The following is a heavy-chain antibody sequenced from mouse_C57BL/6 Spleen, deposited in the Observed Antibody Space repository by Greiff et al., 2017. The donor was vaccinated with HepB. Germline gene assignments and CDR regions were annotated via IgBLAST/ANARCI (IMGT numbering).Heavy chain of an antibody. Sequence: QVQLQQSGPELVKPGASVKISCKASGYSFTSYYIHWVKQRPGQGLEWIGWIYPGSGNTKYNEKFKGKATLTADTSSSTAYMQLSSLTSEDSAVYYCARDWGLRRNYFDYWGQGTTLTVSS. J-gene: IGHJ2*01. CDR3: ARDWGLRRNYFDY. CDR1: GYSFTSYY. D-gene: IGHD2-4*01. V-gene: IGHV1-66*01. CDR2: IYPGSGNT.